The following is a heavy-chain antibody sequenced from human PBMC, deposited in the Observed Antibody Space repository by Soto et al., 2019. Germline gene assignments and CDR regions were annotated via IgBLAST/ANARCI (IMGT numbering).Heavy chain of an antibody. D-gene: IGHD6-19*01. CDR1: GFTVSSNY. CDR3: ARVPSSGWYSGLLDYYYGMDV. J-gene: IGHJ6*02. Sequence: PGGSLRLSCAASGFTVSSNYMSWVRQAPGKGLEWVSVIYSGGSTYYADSVKGRFTISRDNSKNTLYLQMNSLRAEDTAVYYCARVPSSGWYSGLLDYYYGMDVWGQGTTVTVSS. V-gene: IGHV3-53*01. CDR2: IYSGGST.